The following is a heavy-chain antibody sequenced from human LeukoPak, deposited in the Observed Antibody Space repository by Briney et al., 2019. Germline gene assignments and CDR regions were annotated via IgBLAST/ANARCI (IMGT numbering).Heavy chain of an antibody. J-gene: IGHJ4*02. V-gene: IGHV4-34*01. Sequence: SETLSLTCAVYGGSFSGYYWSWIRQPPGKGMEWIGEINHSGSTNYNPSLKSRVTISVDTSKNQFSLKLRSVTAADTAVYYCARGYFDWLYDYWGEGTLVTVSS. CDR3: ARGYFDWLYDY. CDR2: INHSGST. D-gene: IGHD3-9*01. CDR1: GGSFSGYY.